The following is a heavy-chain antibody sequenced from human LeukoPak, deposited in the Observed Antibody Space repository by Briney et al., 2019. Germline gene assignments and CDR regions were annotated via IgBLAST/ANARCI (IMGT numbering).Heavy chain of an antibody. Sequence: GESLKISCKGSGYSFTSYWIDWVRQMPGKGLEWMGIIYPGDSDTRYSPSFQGQVTISADKSINTAYLQWSSLKASDTAMYYCARRQLMYYYDSSGYRADAFDIWGQGTMVTVSS. V-gene: IGHV5-51*01. CDR1: GYSFTSYW. D-gene: IGHD3-22*01. CDR2: IYPGDSDT. J-gene: IGHJ3*02. CDR3: ARRQLMYYYDSSGYRADAFDI.